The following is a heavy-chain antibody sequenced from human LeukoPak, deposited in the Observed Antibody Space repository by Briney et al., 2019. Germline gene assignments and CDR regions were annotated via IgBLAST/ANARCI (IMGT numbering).Heavy chain of an antibody. J-gene: IGHJ5*02. CDR3: AKAAPGRFTMVRGATSKSFDP. CDR1: GGSFSGYY. CDR2: INHSGST. D-gene: IGHD3-10*01. Sequence: SETLSLTCAVYGGSFSGYYWSWIRQPPGKGLEWIGEINHSGSTNYNPSLKSRVTISVDTSKNQFSLKLSSVTAADTAVYYCAKAAPGRFTMVRGATSKSFDPWGQGTLVTVSS. V-gene: IGHV4-34*01.